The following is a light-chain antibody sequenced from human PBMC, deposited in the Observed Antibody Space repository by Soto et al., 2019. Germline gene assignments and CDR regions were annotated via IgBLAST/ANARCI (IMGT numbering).Light chain of an antibody. CDR1: QSVGSN. Sequence: EIVMTQSPATLSVSPGERATLSCRASQSVGSNLAWYQQKPGQAPRLLIYGASTRATDIPARFSGSGSGTEFSLTINSLQSEDFGVYFCQQCNVLHRTFGQGTKVDI. CDR2: GAS. J-gene: IGKJ1*01. V-gene: IGKV3-15*01. CDR3: QQCNVLHRT.